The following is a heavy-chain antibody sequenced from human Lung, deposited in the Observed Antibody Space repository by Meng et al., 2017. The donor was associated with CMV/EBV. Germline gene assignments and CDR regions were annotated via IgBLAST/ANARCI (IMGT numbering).Heavy chain of an antibody. CDR2: ISYDGSNK. CDR1: GFTFSSYA. J-gene: IGHJ6*02. D-gene: IGHD3-22*01. CDR3: ARAFYDSIFDGTDV. Sequence: GESLKISCAASGFTFSSYAMHWVRQAPGKGLEWVAVISYDGSNKYYADSVKGRFTISRDNSKNTLYLQMNSLRAEDTAVYYCARAFYDSIFDGTDVWGQGTTVTVSS. V-gene: IGHV3-30*04.